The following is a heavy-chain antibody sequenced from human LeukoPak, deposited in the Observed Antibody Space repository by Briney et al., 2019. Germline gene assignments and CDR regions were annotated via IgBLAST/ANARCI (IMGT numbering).Heavy chain of an antibody. J-gene: IGHJ4*02. CDR1: GYTFTSYG. D-gene: IGHD3-3*01. CDR3: VSDGMGYAFWSGYPEPFDY. CDR2: ISAYNGNT. Sequence: ASVKVSFKSSGYTFTSYGISWVRQAPGQGLEWMGWISAYNGNTNYAQKLQGRVTMTTDTSTSTPYMELRSLRYDDTALYYCVSDGMGYAFWSGYPEPFDYWGQGPLAPVSS. V-gene: IGHV1-18*01.